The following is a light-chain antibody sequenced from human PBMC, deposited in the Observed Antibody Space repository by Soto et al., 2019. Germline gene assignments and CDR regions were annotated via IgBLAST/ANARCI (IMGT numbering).Light chain of an antibody. V-gene: IGKV1-39*01. CDR3: QQSFSSPPIT. CDR1: QNIENY. CDR2: VAS. Sequence: DFQMSQSPSSLSASLGDTVTISCRASQNIENYLHWYQQKAGKAPEVLLYVASVLKDGVSSRFSGSGYGTDFTLTITNLQPEDFAMYYCQQSFSSPPITFGQGTRLDIK. J-gene: IGKJ5*01.